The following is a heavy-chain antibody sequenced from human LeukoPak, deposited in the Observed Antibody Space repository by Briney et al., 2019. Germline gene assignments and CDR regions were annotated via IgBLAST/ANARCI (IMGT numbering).Heavy chain of an antibody. J-gene: IGHJ6*03. D-gene: IGHD3-10*01. CDR1: GYTFTSYY. CDR3: ARSPHYHDYYYYYYMDV. V-gene: IGHV1-46*01. CDR2: INPSGGST. Sequence: ASVKVSCKASGYTFTSYYMHWVRQAPGQGLEWMGIINPSGGSTSYAQKFQGRVTMTRDMSTSTVYMELSSLRSEDTAVYYCARSPHYHDYYYYYYMDVWGKGTTVTVSS.